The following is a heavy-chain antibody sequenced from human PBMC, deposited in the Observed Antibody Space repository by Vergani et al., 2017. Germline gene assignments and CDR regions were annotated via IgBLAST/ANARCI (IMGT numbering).Heavy chain of an antibody. D-gene: IGHD2-21*02. J-gene: IGHJ6*02. Sequence: LQLQESAPGLVKPSETLSLTCTVSAGSISSSSYYWGWIRQPPGKGLEWIGIIHYSGSTYYNPSLKSRVTISVDTSKNQFSLKLSSVTAADTAVYYCARHLAYCGGDCYPYYYGMDVWGQGTTVTVSS. V-gene: IGHV4-39*01. CDR1: AGSISSSSYY. CDR2: IHYSGST. CDR3: ARHLAYCGGDCYPYYYGMDV.